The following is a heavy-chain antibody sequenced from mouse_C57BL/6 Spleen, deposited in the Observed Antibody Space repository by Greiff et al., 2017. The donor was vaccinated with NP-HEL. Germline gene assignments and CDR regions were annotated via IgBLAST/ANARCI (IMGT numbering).Heavy chain of an antibody. V-gene: IGHV7-3*01. CDR1: GFTFTDYY. CDR2: IRNKANGYTT. D-gene: IGHD2-2*01. Sequence: EVKLVESGGGLVQPGGSLSLSCAASGFTFTDYYMSWVRQPPGKALEWLGFIRNKANGYTTEYSASVKGRFTISRDNSQSILYLQMNALRAEDSATYYCASSMATTPPYYAMDYWGQGTSVTVSS. J-gene: IGHJ4*01. CDR3: ASSMATTPPYYAMDY.